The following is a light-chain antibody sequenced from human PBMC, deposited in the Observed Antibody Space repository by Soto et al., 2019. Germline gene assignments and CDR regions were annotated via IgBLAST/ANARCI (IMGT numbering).Light chain of an antibody. CDR3: QHYDSARWK. CDR2: DAS. J-gene: IGKJ1*01. V-gene: IGKV3-20*01. CDR1: QSISSTY. Sequence: IVLAQSPGTLSLSPGERATLSCRASQSISSTYLTWYHQKPGQAPRLLIYDASRRATGIPDRFSGSGSGTDFSLTISRLEPEDFEVYYCQHYDSARWKFGLGTKADIK.